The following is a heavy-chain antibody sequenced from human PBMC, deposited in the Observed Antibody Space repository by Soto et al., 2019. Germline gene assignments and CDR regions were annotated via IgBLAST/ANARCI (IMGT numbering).Heavy chain of an antibody. CDR2: ISGSGGST. CDR3: AKDPPVKIAAAGLLNDY. CDR1: GFTFSSYA. V-gene: IGHV3-23*01. J-gene: IGHJ4*02. D-gene: IGHD6-13*01. Sequence: GGSLRLSCAASGFTFSSYAMSWVRQAPGKGLEWVSAISGSGGSTYYADSVKGRFTISRDNSKNTLYLQMNSLRAEDTAVYYCAKDPPVKIAAAGLLNDYWGQGTLVTVSS.